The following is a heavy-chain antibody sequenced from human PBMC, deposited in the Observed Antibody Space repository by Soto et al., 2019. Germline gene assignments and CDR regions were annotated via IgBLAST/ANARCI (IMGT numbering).Heavy chain of an antibody. V-gene: IGHV1-3*01. CDR1: GYTFTSYA. Sequence: QVQLVQSGAEVKKPGASVKVSCKASGYTFTSYAMHWVRQAPGQRLEWMGWINAGNGNTKYSQKFQGRVTITRDTAASTAYMELSSLRSEDTAVYYCARGDSRIWYSLDYWGQGTLVTVSS. CDR3: ARGDSRIWYSLDY. J-gene: IGHJ4*02. CDR2: INAGNGNT. D-gene: IGHD6-13*01.